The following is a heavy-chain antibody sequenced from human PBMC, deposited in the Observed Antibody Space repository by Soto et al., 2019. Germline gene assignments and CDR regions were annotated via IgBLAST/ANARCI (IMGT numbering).Heavy chain of an antibody. D-gene: IGHD6-13*01. Sequence: QVQLVESGGGVVQPGRSLRLSCAASGFTFSSYAMHWVRQAPGKGLEWVAVISYDGSNKYYADSVKGRFTISRDNSKNTLYLQMNSLRAEDTAVYYCARAHIAAAGPDFDYWGQGTLVTVSS. CDR1: GFTFSSYA. J-gene: IGHJ4*02. V-gene: IGHV3-30-3*01. CDR2: ISYDGSNK. CDR3: ARAHIAAAGPDFDY.